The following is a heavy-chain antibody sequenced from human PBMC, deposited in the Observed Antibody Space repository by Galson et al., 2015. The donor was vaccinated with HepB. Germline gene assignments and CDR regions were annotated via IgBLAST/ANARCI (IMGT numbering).Heavy chain of an antibody. J-gene: IGHJ6*02. CDR2: TYYRTKWTN. CDR3: ARGYTPGMDV. V-gene: IGHV6-1*01. Sequence: CAISGDSVSSNSAAWNWIRQSPSRGLEWLARTYYRTKWTNDYAASVRGRITINADTSKNQFSLQLNSMTPEDTAVYYCARGYTPGMDVWGQGTTVIASS. CDR1: GDSVSSNSAA. D-gene: IGHD5-18*01.